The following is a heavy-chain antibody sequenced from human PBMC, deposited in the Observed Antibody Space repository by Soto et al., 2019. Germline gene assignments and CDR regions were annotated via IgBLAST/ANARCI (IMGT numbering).Heavy chain of an antibody. CDR3: ATRGSQTTYNWFDP. CDR2: INHSGST. CDR1: GGSFSGYY. V-gene: IGHV4-34*01. D-gene: IGHD1-26*01. Sequence: KASETLSLTCAVYGGSFSGYYWSWIRQPPGKGLEWIGEINHSGSTNYNPSLKSRVTISVDTSKNQFSLKLSSVTAADTAVYYCATRGSQTTYNWFDPWGQGTLVTVSS. J-gene: IGHJ5*02.